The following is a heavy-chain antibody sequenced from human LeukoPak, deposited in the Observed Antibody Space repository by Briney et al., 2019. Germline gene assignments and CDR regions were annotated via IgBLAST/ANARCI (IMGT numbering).Heavy chain of an antibody. J-gene: IGHJ6*03. CDR2: IIPIFGTA. D-gene: IGHD1-1*01. CDR1: GGTFSSYA. V-gene: IGHV1-69*05. CDR3: ARARERRFHYYYMDV. Sequence: ASVKVSCNASGGTFSSYAISWVRQAPGQGLEWMGGIIPIFGTANYAQKFQGRVTITTDESTSTAYMELSSLRSEDTAVYYCARARERRFHYYYMDVWGKGTTVTVSS.